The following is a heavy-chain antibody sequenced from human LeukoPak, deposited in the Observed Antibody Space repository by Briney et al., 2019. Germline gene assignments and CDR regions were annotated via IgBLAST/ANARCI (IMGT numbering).Heavy chain of an antibody. CDR1: GGSIGSYY. J-gene: IGHJ4*02. Sequence: PSETLSLTCTVSGGSIGSYYWSWIRQPPGKGLEWIGYIYYSGSTNYNPSLKSRVTISVDTSKNQFSLKLSSVTAADTAVYYCAREARYFDWLALDYWGQGTLVTVSS. CDR3: AREARYFDWLALDY. CDR2: IYYSGST. D-gene: IGHD3-9*01. V-gene: IGHV4-59*01.